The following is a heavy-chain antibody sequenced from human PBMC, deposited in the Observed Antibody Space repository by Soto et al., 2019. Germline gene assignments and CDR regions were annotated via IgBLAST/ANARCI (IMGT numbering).Heavy chain of an antibody. D-gene: IGHD4-17*01. CDR3: AKDEGGDYLAHGLFQH. Sequence: GGSLRLSCAASGFTFSSYAMSWVRQAPGKGLEWVSAIIGSGGSPYYADSVKGRFTICGDNSKNTLYLQMNSLRAEDTAVYYCAKDEGGDYLAHGLFQHWGQGTLVTVSS. CDR1: GFTFSSYA. CDR2: IIGSGGSP. V-gene: IGHV3-23*01. J-gene: IGHJ1*01.